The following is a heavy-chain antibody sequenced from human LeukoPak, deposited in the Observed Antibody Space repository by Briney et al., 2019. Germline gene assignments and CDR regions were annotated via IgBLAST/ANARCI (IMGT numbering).Heavy chain of an antibody. CDR3: AKGNYDSSGYYYFDY. D-gene: IGHD3-22*01. CDR1: GFTFSSYG. V-gene: IGHV3-33*06. Sequence: PGRSLRLSCAASGFTFSSYGMHWVRQAPGKGLEWVAVIWYDGSNKYYADSVKGRFTISRDNSKNTLYLQMNRLRAEDTAVYYCAKGNYDSSGYYYFDYWGQGTLVTVSS. J-gene: IGHJ4*02. CDR2: IWYDGSNK.